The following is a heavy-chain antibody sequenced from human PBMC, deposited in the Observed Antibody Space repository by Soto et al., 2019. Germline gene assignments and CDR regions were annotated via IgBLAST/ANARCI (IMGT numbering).Heavy chain of an antibody. V-gene: IGHV2-5*01. CDR2: IYWKDDK. Sequence: QITLKESGPTLVEPTQTLTLTCTYSGFSLRTTGVGVGWIRQPPGNALEWLGIIYWKDDKRYSPSLKNRFTLTSDISKSQVVLTMTNMDPVATATYYCAHTWGLPFDYWGQGTLVIVSS. D-gene: IGHD3-16*01. CDR3: AHTWGLPFDY. J-gene: IGHJ4*02. CDR1: GFSLRTTGVG.